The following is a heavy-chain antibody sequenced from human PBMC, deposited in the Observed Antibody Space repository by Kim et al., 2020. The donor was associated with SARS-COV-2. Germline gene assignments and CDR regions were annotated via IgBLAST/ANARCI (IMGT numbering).Heavy chain of an antibody. CDR3: ARGVSSYYYGSGSYPLDY. CDR2: MNPNSGNT. J-gene: IGHJ4*02. CDR1: GYTFTSYD. D-gene: IGHD3-10*01. V-gene: IGHV1-8*01. Sequence: ASVKVSCKASGYTFTSYDINWVRQATGQGLEWMGWMNPNSGNTGYAQKFQGRVTMTRNTSISTAYMELSSLRSEDTAVYYCARGVSSYYYGSGSYPLDYWGQGTLVTVSS.